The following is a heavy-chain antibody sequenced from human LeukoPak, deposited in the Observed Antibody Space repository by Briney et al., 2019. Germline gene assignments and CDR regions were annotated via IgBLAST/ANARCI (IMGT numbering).Heavy chain of an antibody. CDR1: GFTVSRNY. D-gene: IGHD3/OR15-3a*01. CDR2: IYSGGST. V-gene: IGHV3-53*01. Sequence: GGALRLSCAASGFTVSRNYRSWVRQAPGKGLEWVSVIYSGGSTYYADSVKGRVTISRDRSKHTLYLQMHSLRAEDTAVYYCARAQFAFGLFDYWGQGTLVTVSS. CDR3: ARAQFAFGLFDY. J-gene: IGHJ4*02.